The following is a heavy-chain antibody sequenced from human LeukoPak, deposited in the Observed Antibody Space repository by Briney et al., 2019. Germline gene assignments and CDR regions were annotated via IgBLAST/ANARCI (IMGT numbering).Heavy chain of an antibody. CDR3: ARANTNGYTYGNFDY. CDR2: ISSSNIYI. J-gene: IGHJ4*02. V-gene: IGHV3-21*01. D-gene: IGHD5-18*01. Sequence: GGSLRLSCVASGFTFTSYSMNWVRRAPGEGLEWVSSISSSNIYIYYADSVKGRFTISRDDAKNSLYLQMNSLGAEDTAVYYCARANTNGYTYGNFDYWGQRALVTVSS. CDR1: GFTFTSYS.